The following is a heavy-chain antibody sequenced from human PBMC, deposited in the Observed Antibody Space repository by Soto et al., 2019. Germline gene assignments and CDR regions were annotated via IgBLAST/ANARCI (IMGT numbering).Heavy chain of an antibody. D-gene: IGHD3-10*01. Sequence: QVQLQESGPGLVKPSETLSLTCTVSGGSISSYYWSWIRQPPGKGLERIGYIYYSGRTNYNPSLRSRVTISVDTSKNQFSLKLSSVTAADTAVYYCARVRRRITMVRGVITRPYYFDYWGQGTLVTVSS. V-gene: IGHV4-59*01. CDR3: ARVRRRITMVRGVITRPYYFDY. J-gene: IGHJ4*02. CDR1: GGSISSYY. CDR2: IYYSGRT.